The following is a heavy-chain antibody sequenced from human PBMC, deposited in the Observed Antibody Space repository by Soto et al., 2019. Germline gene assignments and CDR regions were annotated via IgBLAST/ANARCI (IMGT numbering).Heavy chain of an antibody. CDR2: IYYSGSN. CDR1: GGSISSVGYY. Sequence: SETLSLPCTVSGGSISSVGYYWSWIRQHPGKGLESIGYIYYSGSNYYNPSLTSGVTISVDTSKNQFSLQLSSVTAADTAVYYCARDHWACGNWFYXWGQVTLVTVSX. D-gene: IGHD7-27*01. V-gene: IGHV4-31*03. J-gene: IGHJ5*02. CDR3: ARDHWACGNWFYX.